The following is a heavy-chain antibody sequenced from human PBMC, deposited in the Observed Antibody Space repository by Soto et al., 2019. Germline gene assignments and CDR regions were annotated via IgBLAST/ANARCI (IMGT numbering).Heavy chain of an antibody. V-gene: IGHV3-53*01. CDR2: IYSDGTT. CDR3: ASRTWDLGGFDP. Sequence: GGSLRLSCAVSGFTVNTNYLTWVRQAPGKGLEWVSFIYSDGTTGYADSVKGRFTIFRDNSKNTVDLQMNSLRAEDTAVYYCASRTWDLGGFDPWGQGTLVTVSS. J-gene: IGHJ5*02. CDR1: GFTVNTNY. D-gene: IGHD3-10*01.